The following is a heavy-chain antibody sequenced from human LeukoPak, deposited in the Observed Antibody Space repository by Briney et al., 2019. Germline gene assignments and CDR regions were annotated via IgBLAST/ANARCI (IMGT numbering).Heavy chain of an antibody. Sequence: PSETLPLTCTVSGGSISSYYWSWIRQPPGKGLEWIGYIYYSGSTNYNPSLKSRVTISVDTSKNQFSLKLSSVTAADTAVYYCARLEVTGYYRYWGQGTLVTVSS. D-gene: IGHD3-9*01. J-gene: IGHJ4*02. V-gene: IGHV4-59*01. CDR3: ARLEVTGYYRY. CDR1: GGSISSYY. CDR2: IYYSGST.